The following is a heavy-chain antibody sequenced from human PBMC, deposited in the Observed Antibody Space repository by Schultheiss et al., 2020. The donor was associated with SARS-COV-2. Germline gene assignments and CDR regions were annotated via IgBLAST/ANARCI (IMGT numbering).Heavy chain of an antibody. J-gene: IGHJ4*02. CDR3: AKRWQGDY. D-gene: IGHD5-24*01. CDR2: ISYDGTKT. Sequence: GGSLRLSCAASGFTFSSYVMHWVRQAPGKGLEWVAVISYDGTKTYYADSVKGRFTISRDNSKNTLYLQMNSLRAEDTAVYYCAKRWQGDYWGQGTLVTVSS. V-gene: IGHV3-30*18. CDR1: GFTFSSYV.